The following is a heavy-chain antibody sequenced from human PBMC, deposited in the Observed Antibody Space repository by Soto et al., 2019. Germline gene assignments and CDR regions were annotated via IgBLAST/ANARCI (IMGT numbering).Heavy chain of an antibody. CDR2: IYYFGST. J-gene: IGHJ3*02. CDR1: GGSVSSSSCY. V-gene: IGHV4-39*01. CDR3: ARLTRSLDAFDI. Sequence: SETLSLTCAVSGGSVSSSSCYWGWIRQPPGKGLEWIGNIYYFGSTYYNPSLKSRVTISVDTSKNQFSLKLSSVTAPDTAVHYCARLTRSLDAFDIWGQGTMVTVSS.